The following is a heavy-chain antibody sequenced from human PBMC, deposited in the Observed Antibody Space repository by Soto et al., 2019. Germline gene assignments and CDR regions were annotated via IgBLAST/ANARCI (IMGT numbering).Heavy chain of an antibody. CDR1: RFTLYSYA. CDR2: ISGSGGST. Sequence: GGSLRLACAASRFTLYSYAMSWVLQAQGKGLEWVSAISGSGGSTYYADSVKGRFTISRDNSKNTLYLQMNSLRAEDTAVYYCAKAYFTMVRGVIIHYYGMDVWGQGTTVTVSS. J-gene: IGHJ6*02. D-gene: IGHD3-10*01. V-gene: IGHV3-23*01. CDR3: AKAYFTMVRGVIIHYYGMDV.